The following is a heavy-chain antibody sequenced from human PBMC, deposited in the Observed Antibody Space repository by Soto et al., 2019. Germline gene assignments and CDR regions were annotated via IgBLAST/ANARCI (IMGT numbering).Heavy chain of an antibody. CDR3: ARANEWELLLDYYYGMDV. V-gene: IGHV3-74*01. J-gene: IGHJ6*02. CDR2: INSDGIRP. D-gene: IGHD1-26*01. Sequence: GGSLRLSCAASGFTFSSYWMHWVRQAPGKGLVWVSRINSDGIRPSYADSVKGRFTISRDNAKNTLYLQMNSLRAEDTAVYYCARANEWELLLDYYYGMDVWGQGTTVTVSS. CDR1: GFTFSSYW.